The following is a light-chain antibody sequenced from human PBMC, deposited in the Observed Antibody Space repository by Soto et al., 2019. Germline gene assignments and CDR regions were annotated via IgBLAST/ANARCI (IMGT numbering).Light chain of an antibody. J-gene: IGKJ5*01. CDR2: GAS. CDR3: PQYGSSPPIT. V-gene: IGKV3-20*01. Sequence: EIVLTQYPATLSFSPGYTATLACRASQSVSSHVVWYQHKPGQAPRLLISGASTRATGIPDRFSGSGSGTDFTLTISRLEPEDFAVYYCPQYGSSPPITLGQGSRLEIK. CDR1: QSVSSH.